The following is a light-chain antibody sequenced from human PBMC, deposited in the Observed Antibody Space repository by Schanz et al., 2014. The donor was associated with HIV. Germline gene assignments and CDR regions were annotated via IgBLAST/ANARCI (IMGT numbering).Light chain of an antibody. CDR3: SSYTSSSTWV. Sequence: QSVLTQPAFVSGSPGQSITISCTGTNSDIGGYNYVSWYQQHPGKAPKLMIYDVSHRPSGVSNRFSGSKSGNTASLTISGLQAEDEADYYCSSYTSSSTWVFGGGTKLTVL. V-gene: IGLV2-14*03. CDR1: NSDIGGYNY. CDR2: DVS. J-gene: IGLJ3*02.